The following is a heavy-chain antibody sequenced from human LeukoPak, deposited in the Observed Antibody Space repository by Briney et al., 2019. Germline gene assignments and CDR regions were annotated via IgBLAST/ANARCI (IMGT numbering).Heavy chain of an antibody. D-gene: IGHD3-22*01. Sequence: GGSLRLSCAASGFIFSKYAMSWVRQAPGKGLDWFSGISGSGSSTYYADSVKGRFTISRDNSKNTLYLQMNSLRVEDMAVYYCAKGPYDSRPYYFDHWGQGTLVTVSS. CDR3: AKGPYDSRPYYFDH. V-gene: IGHV3-23*01. J-gene: IGHJ4*02. CDR1: GFIFSKYA. CDR2: ISGSGSST.